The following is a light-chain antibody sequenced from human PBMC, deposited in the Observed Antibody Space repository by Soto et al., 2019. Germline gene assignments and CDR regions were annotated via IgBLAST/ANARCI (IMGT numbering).Light chain of an antibody. CDR1: QSVISSY. CDR2: GTS. Sequence: EIVLTQSPGTLSLSPGERATLSCRASQSVISSYLAWYQQKPGQAPRLLIYGTSTRATDIPERFSGSGSGTDFTLTIRRLDPEDFAMYSCHQYGDSPQTFGQGTRVEIK. J-gene: IGKJ1*01. CDR3: HQYGDSPQT. V-gene: IGKV3-20*01.